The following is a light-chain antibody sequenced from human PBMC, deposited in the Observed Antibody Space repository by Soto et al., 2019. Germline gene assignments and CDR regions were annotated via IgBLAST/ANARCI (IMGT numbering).Light chain of an antibody. CDR2: DAS. CDR3: QYRGIWPPGAT. CDR1: QSINNY. Sequence: EIVLTQSPVTLSLSPGERATLSCRASQSINNYLAWYQQNPGQPPRLLIYDASNRATAIPVRFSGSGSGTDFTLTISSLEPEDSAVYYCQYRGIWPPGATFGGGTKVEIK. J-gene: IGKJ4*01. V-gene: IGKV3-11*01.